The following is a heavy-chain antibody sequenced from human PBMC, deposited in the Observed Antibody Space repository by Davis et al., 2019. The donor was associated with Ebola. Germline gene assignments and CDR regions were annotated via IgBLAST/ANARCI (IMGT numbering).Heavy chain of an antibody. D-gene: IGHD3-3*01. J-gene: IGHJ6*02. CDR3: ARDILRFLEWLSPTPDV. Sequence: GESLKISCAASGFTFSSYGMHWVRQAPGKGLEWVSYISSSGSTIYYADSVKGRFTISRDNAKNSLYLQMNSLRAEDTAVYYCARDILRFLEWLSPTPDVWGQGTTVTVSS. CDR1: GFTFSSYG. CDR2: ISSSGSTI. V-gene: IGHV3-48*04.